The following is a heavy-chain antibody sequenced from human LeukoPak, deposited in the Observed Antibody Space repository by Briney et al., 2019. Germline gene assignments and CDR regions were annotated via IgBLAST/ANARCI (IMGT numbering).Heavy chain of an antibody. J-gene: IGHJ4*02. Sequence: SETLSLTCAVYGGSFSGYYWSWIRQPPGKGLEWIGEINHSGSTNYNPSLQSRVTISVDTSKNQFSLKLSSMIAADTAVYYCTRDSGYKFDFWGQGTLVMVSS. V-gene: IGHV4-34*01. D-gene: IGHD5-12*01. CDR1: GGSFSGYY. CDR3: TRDSGYKFDF. CDR2: INHSGST.